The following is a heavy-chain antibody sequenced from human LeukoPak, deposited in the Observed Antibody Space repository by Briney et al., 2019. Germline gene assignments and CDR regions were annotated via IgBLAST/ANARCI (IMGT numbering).Heavy chain of an antibody. CDR1: GFPFRIYG. D-gene: IGHD3-10*01. CDR2: ISSHGGST. J-gene: IGHJ4*02. Sequence: PGGSLRLSCLGSGFPFRIYGLHWVRQAPGKGLEFVSSISSHGGSTYYAKSVKGRFTISRDNSKNTLYLQMGSLRPGDMALYYCARDVTAGITGEIDYWGQGMLVTVSS. V-gene: IGHV3-64*01. CDR3: ARDVTAGITGEIDY.